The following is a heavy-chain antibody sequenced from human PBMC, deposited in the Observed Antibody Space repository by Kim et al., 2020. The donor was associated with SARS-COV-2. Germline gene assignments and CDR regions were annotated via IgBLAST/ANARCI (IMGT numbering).Heavy chain of an antibody. J-gene: IGHJ4*02. Sequence: GGSLRLSCAASGFTFSYDWMNWVRQVPGKGLEWVGLIKSKTDGGTTDYAAPVKGRFTISRDDSENTLYLQMNSLKIEDTAVYYCTTERSGTYPNWGQGTLVTVSS. CDR1: GFTFSYDW. D-gene: IGHD1-26*01. CDR2: IKSKTDGGTT. CDR3: TTERSGTYPN. V-gene: IGHV3-15*01.